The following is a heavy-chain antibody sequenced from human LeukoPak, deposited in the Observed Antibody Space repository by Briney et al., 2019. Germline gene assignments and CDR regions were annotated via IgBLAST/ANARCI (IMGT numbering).Heavy chain of an antibody. CDR1: GGSFRGYY. CDR2: INHSGST. J-gene: IGHJ6*03. Sequence: SETLSLTCAVYGGSFRGYYWSWIRQPPGKGLEWIGEINHSGSTNYNPSLKSRVTISVDTSKNQFSLKLSSVTAADTAVYYCARLKLFYYYYMDVWGEGTTVTISS. D-gene: IGHD3-10*01. V-gene: IGHV4-34*01. CDR3: ARLKLFYYYYMDV.